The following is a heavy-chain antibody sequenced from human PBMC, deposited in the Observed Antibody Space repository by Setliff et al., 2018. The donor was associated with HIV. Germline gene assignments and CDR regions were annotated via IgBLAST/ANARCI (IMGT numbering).Heavy chain of an antibody. V-gene: IGHV1-46*01. J-gene: IGHJ6*02. CDR2: INPNGGTT. Sequence: GASVKVSCKASGYTFTSYYMHWVRQAPGQGLEWMGIINPNGGTTGYAQMFQGRVTMTRDTSISTAYMEVSRLRSDDTAVYYCARDHCSSSGCYYYYYHGMDVWGQGTTVTVSS. D-gene: IGHD2-2*01. CDR3: ARDHCSSSGCYYYYYHGMDV. CDR1: GYTFTSYY.